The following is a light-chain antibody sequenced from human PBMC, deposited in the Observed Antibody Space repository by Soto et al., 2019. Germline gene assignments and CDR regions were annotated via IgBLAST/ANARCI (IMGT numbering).Light chain of an antibody. Sequence: EIVLTQSPGTLSLSPGERATLSCRASQSVSSSYLAWYQQKPGQAPRLLIYGASSKATGILDRFSGSGSGTDFTLTISRLEPEDVEVYYCQQYGSSPPYTFGPGTNVDIK. CDR1: QSVSSSY. CDR3: QQYGSSPPYT. J-gene: IGKJ3*01. CDR2: GAS. V-gene: IGKV3-20*01.